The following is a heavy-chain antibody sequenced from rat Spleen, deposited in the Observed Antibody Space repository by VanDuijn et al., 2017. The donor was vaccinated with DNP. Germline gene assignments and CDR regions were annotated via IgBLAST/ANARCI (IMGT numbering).Heavy chain of an antibody. CDR2: ISYDGSST. V-gene: IGHV5-7*01. CDR1: GFTFSDYN. CDR3: ARGGGSYPQGYFDF. D-gene: IGHD1-12*02. J-gene: IGHJ1*01. Sequence: EVQLVESGGGLVQPGRSLKLSCAASGFTFSDYNMARVRQAPKKGLEWVATISYDGSSTYYRDSVKGRFTLSRDNAKSTLYLQVDSLRSEDTATYYCARGGGSYPQGYFDFWGPGTMVTVSS.